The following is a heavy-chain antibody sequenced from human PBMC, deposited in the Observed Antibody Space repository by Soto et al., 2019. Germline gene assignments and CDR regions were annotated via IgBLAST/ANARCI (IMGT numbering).Heavy chain of an antibody. Sequence: EVQLVESGGDLVQPGGSLRLSCAASGFSFSSHWMHWVPQAPGKGLVWVSRINSDGSITSYADSVKGRFTISRDNAKNTLYVEMNSLRVEDTAVYYCARWRAYGSGTQGMDVWGQGTTVIVSS. CDR2: INSDGSIT. CDR1: GFSFSSHW. J-gene: IGHJ6*02. CDR3: ARWRAYGSGTQGMDV. V-gene: IGHV3-74*01. D-gene: IGHD3-10*01.